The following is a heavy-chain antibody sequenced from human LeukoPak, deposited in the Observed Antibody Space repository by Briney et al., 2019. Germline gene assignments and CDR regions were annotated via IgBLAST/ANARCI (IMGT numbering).Heavy chain of an antibody. J-gene: IGHJ5*02. D-gene: IGHD3-22*01. CDR3: ARDSHYDSSDPGWFDP. CDR1: GGSISSYY. Sequence: SETLSLTCTVSGGSISSYYWSWIRQPPGKGLEWIGYIYYSGSTNYNPSLKSRVTISADTSKNQFSLKLSSVTAADTAVYYCARDSHYDSSDPGWFDPWGQGTLVTVSS. CDR2: IYYSGST. V-gene: IGHV4-59*01.